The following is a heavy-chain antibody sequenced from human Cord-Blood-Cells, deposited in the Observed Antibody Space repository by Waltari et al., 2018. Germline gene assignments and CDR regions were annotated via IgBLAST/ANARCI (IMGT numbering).Heavy chain of an antibody. CDR1: GFTFSSYA. V-gene: IGHV3-30-3*01. Sequence: QVQLVESGGGVVQPGRSLRLSCAASGFTFSSYAMHWVRQAPGKGREWVAVISWDGSNKYYADSVKCRFTISRDNSKNTLYLQMNSLRAEDTAVYYCAGDYRVATISGGYGYWGQGTLVTVSS. CDR2: ISWDGSNK. J-gene: IGHJ4*02. D-gene: IGHD5-12*01. CDR3: AGDYRVATISGGYGY.